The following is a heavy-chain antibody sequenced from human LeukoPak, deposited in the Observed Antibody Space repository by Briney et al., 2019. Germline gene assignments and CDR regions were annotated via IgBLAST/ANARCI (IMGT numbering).Heavy chain of an antibody. V-gene: IGHV1-2*02. CDR2: INPNSGGT. CDR1: GYXFTGYY. D-gene: IGHD5-18*01. Sequence: ASVKVSCKASGYXFTGYYMHWVRQAPGQGREWLGWINPNSGGTNYAQKFQGRDTMTRDTSIRTAYMELSRLRSDDTAVYYCATSFRQLWLPETDWGQGTLVTVSS. J-gene: IGHJ4*02. CDR3: ATSFRQLWLPETD.